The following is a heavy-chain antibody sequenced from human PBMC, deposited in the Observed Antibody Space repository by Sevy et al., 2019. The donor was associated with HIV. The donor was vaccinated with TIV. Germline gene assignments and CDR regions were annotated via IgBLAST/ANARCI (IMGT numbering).Heavy chain of an antibody. Sequence: GESLKISCKVSGFHFSSYWIGWVRQMPGKGLEWMGVIYPADSNTIYNPSFEGHVTISADKSTNTAYLQWSSLKASDTAMYFCAKSGYSIQDARIHDAFDAWGQGTMVTVSS. CDR2: IYPADSNT. V-gene: IGHV5-51*01. J-gene: IGHJ3*01. CDR3: AKSGYSIQDARIHDAFDA. D-gene: IGHD5-12*01. CDR1: GFHFSSYW.